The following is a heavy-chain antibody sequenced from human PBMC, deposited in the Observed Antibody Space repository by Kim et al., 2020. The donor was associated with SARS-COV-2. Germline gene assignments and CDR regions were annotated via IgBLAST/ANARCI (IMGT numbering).Heavy chain of an antibody. CDR3: AREGGVYYYGSSGHYMRPYAFDI. D-gene: IGHD3-22*01. CDR1: GFTFSSYA. J-gene: IGHJ3*02. Sequence: GGSLSLSCAASGFTFSSYAMHWVRQAPGKGLEWVAVISYDGSNKYYADSVQGRFTISRDNSKNTLYLQMNSMRAEETAVYYCAREGGVYYYGSSGHYMRPYAFDIWGQGTMVTVSS. V-gene: IGHV3-30-3*01. CDR2: ISYDGSNK.